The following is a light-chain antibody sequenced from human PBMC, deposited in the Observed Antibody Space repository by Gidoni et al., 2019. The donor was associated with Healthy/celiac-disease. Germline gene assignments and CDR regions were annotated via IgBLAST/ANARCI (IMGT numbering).Light chain of an antibody. CDR3: QTWGTGIWV. CDR2: LNSDGSH. J-gene: IGLJ3*02. V-gene: IGLV4-69*01. Sequence: QLVLTQSPSASASLGASVTLTCTLSSVHSSYAIAWHQQQPDEGPRYLMKLNSDGSHSKGHGIPDRFSGSSSGAERYLTISSLQSEDEADYYCQTWGTGIWVFGGGTKLTVL. CDR1: SVHSSYA.